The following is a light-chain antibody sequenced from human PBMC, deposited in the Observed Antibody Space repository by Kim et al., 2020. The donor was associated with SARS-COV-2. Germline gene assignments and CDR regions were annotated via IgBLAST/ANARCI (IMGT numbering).Light chain of an antibody. CDR2: KAS. CDR3: QHYHSYSSFT. V-gene: IGKV1-5*03. Sequence: DIQMTQSPSTLSASVGDKVTITCRASQSISGWLAWYQQKPGKAPNLLIYKASSLEDGVPSRFSGSGSGTEFTLTISSLEPDDFATYDCQHYHSYSSFTFGQGKRLESK. J-gene: IGKJ5*01. CDR1: QSISGW.